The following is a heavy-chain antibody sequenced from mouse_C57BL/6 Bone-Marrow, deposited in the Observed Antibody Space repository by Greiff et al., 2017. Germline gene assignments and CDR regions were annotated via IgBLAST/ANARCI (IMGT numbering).Heavy chain of an antibody. V-gene: IGHV5-9*01. Sequence: EVQGVESGGGLVKPGGSLKLSCAASGFTFSSYTMSWVRQTAEKRLEWVATISGGGGNTYYPDSVKGRFTISRDNAKNTLYLQMSSLRSEDTALYYCARQGEWGQGTLVTVSA. CDR3: ARQGE. J-gene: IGHJ3*02. CDR1: GFTFSSYT. CDR2: ISGGGGNT.